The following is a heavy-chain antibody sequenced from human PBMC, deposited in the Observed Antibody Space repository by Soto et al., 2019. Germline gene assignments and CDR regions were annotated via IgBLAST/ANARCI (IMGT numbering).Heavy chain of an antibody. Sequence: GGSLRLSCAASGFTFSSYAMHWVRQAPGKGLEWVAVISYDGSNKYYADSVKGRFSISRDNSKNTLYLQMNSLRAEDTAVYYCARDRRESIAAAATLDYWGQGTLVTVSS. CDR1: GFTFSSYA. CDR3: ARDRRESIAAAATLDY. D-gene: IGHD6-13*01. CDR2: ISYDGSNK. J-gene: IGHJ4*02. V-gene: IGHV3-30-3*01.